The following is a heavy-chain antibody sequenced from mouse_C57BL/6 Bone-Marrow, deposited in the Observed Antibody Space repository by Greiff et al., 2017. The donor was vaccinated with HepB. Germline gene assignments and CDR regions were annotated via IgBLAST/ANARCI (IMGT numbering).Heavy chain of an antibody. V-gene: IGHV1-4*01. Sequence: VKLMESGAELARPGASVKMSCKASGYTFTSYTMHWVKQRPGQGLEWIGYINPSSGYTKYNQKFKDKATLTADKSSSTAYMQLSSLTSEDSAVYYCARWGRVVALGDYWGQGTTLTVSS. CDR1: GYTFTSYT. CDR3: ARWGRVVALGDY. CDR2: INPSSGYT. D-gene: IGHD1-1*02. J-gene: IGHJ2*01.